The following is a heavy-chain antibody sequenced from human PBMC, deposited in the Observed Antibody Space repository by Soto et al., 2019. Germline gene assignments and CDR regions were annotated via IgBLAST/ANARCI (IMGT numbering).Heavy chain of an antibody. V-gene: IGHV4-4*02. Sequence: PSETLSLTCAVSGGSISSSNWWTWVRQSPGKGLKWIGEIYHSGSTNYNPSLKSRVTISVDKSKKQFSLNLSSVTAADTAVYYCVSRDYRSSSNWFDPWGQGTLVTVSS. CDR2: IYHSGST. D-gene: IGHD4-4*01. CDR1: GGSISSSNW. J-gene: IGHJ5*02. CDR3: VSRDYRSSSNWFDP.